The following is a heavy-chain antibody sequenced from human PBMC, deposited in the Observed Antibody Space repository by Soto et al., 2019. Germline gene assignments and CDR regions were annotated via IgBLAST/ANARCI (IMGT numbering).Heavy chain of an antibody. D-gene: IGHD5-18*01. V-gene: IGHV3-23*01. J-gene: IGHJ6*02. CDR3: AGGVMVTAYYYGLGV. CDR1: GFTSSNYS. CDR2: ISGSGHYT. Sequence: EVRLLESGGGLVQPGGSLRLSCAGSGFTSSNYSMSCVRQAPGKGLEWVSAISGSGHYTQYIDSVKARFTISRDNSKNTLYLQMNSLRAEDTAVYYCAGGVMVTAYYYGLGVGGQATTVTVS.